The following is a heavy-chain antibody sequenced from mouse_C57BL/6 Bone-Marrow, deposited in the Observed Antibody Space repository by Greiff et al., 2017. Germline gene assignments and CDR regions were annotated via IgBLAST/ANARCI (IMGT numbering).Heavy chain of an antibody. V-gene: IGHV5-6*01. CDR2: ISSGGSYT. CDR1: GFTFSSYG. J-gene: IGHJ1*03. D-gene: IGHD2-3*01. Sequence: EVKLMESGGDLVKPGGSLKLSCAASGFTFSSYGMSWVRQTPDKRLEWVATISSGGSYTYYPDSVKGRFTISRDNAKNSLYLQMSSLKSEDTAMYYCARPIYDSYYWYFDVWGTGTTVTVSS. CDR3: ARPIYDSYYWYFDV.